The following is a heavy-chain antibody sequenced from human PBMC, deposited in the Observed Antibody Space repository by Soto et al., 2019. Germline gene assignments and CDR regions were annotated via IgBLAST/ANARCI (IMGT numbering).Heavy chain of an antibody. CDR1: GFTFSSYG. D-gene: IGHD3-10*01. CDR2: ISYDGGKK. CDR3: AKLPSLGAMLSGYHGMDV. J-gene: IGHJ6*02. Sequence: QVPLVESGGGVVQPGRSLRLSCAASGFTFSSYGMHWVRQAPGKGLEWVAVISYDGGKKYYADSVKGRFTISRDNSKNTLYLQMNSLRAEDTAVYYCAKLPSLGAMLSGYHGMDVWGQGTTVTVSS. V-gene: IGHV3-30*18.